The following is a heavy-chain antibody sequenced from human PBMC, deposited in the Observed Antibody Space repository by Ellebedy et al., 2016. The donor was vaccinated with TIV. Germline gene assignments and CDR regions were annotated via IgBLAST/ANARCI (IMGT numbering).Heavy chain of an antibody. V-gene: IGHV3-48*04. CDR2: IGSTITTI. CDR1: GFTFSSYS. Sequence: PGGSLRLSCAASGFTFSSYSMNWVRQAPGKGLEWVSYIGSTITTIYYADSVKGRFTISRDNAKNSLYLQMNSMRAEDTAVYYCARGEGSRLSHSFDIWGQGTMVTVSS. CDR3: ARGEGSRLSHSFDI. J-gene: IGHJ3*02. D-gene: IGHD3-10*01.